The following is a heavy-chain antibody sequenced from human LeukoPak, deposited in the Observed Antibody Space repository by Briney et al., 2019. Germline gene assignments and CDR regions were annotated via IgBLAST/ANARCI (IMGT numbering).Heavy chain of an antibody. J-gene: IGHJ5*02. Sequence: SQTLSLTCTVSGGSISSGSYYWSWIRQPAGKGLEWIGRIYTSGSTNYNPSLKSRATISVDTSKNQFSLKLTSVTAADTAVYYCAGDWFDPWGQGTLVTVSS. V-gene: IGHV4-61*02. CDR2: IYTSGST. CDR1: GGSISSGSYY. CDR3: AGDWFDP.